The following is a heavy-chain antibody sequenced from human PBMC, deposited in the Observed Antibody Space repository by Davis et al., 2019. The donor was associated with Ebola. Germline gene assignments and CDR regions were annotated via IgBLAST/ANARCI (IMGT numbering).Heavy chain of an antibody. Sequence: GESLKISCKGYGYDFSRDWIVWVRQMPGKGLEWMGIIYPGDSDTRYSPSFQGQVTISADKSISTAYLQWSSLKASDTAMYYCARPGGSHGYWGQGTLVTVSS. CDR2: IYPGDSDT. CDR3: ARPGGSHGY. V-gene: IGHV5-51*01. D-gene: IGHD1-26*01. CDR1: GYDFSRDW. J-gene: IGHJ4*02.